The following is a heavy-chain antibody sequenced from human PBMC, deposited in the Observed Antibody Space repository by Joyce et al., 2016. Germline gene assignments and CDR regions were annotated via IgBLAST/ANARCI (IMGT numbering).Heavy chain of an antibody. Sequence: QVQLQESGPGLVKPSQTLSLNCTVSGGSINDANYYWSWIRQPPVKGLELLAYIHYVGNTFQPPPRKTLLPYTMHTPYHQFSLTVISAPAAYTAVDYGAALFRDQVTGCFEPAGQGARVTLST. CDR1: GGSINDANYY. D-gene: IGHD4-11*01. J-gene: IGHJ5*02. CDR2: IHYVGNT. CDR3: AALFRDQVTGCFEP. V-gene: IGHV4-30-4*01.